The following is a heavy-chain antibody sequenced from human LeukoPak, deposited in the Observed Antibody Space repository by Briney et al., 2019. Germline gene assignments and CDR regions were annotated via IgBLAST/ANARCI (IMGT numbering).Heavy chain of an antibody. D-gene: IGHD3-22*01. J-gene: IGHJ4*02. Sequence: GASVKVSCKASGYTFSNYYIHWVRQAPGQGLEWMGWINPNSGGTNYAQKFQGRVTMTRDTSISTAYMELSRLRSDDTAVYYCARVGSSGYCDYWDQGTLVTVSS. V-gene: IGHV1-2*02. CDR2: INPNSGGT. CDR1: GYTFSNYY. CDR3: ARVGSSGYCDY.